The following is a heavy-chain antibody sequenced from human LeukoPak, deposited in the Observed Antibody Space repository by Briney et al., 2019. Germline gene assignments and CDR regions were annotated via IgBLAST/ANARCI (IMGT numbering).Heavy chain of an antibody. V-gene: IGHV4-34*01. CDR2: INHSGST. Sequence: SETLSLTCAVYGGSFSGYYWSWIRQPPGKGLEWIGEINHSGSTNYNPSLKSRVTISVDTSKNQFSLKLSSVTAADTAGYYCARGGEAARRSYYYYYMDVWGKGTTVTVSS. CDR1: GGSFSGYY. D-gene: IGHD6-6*01. CDR3: ARGGEAARRSYYYYYMDV. J-gene: IGHJ6*03.